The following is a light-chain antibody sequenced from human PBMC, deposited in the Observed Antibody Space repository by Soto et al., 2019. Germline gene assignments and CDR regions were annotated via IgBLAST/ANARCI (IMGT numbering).Light chain of an antibody. V-gene: IGKV3-15*01. Sequence: EIVMTQSPATLSVSPGERATLSCRASQSVSSNLAWYQQKPGQAPRLLMYGASTRATGFPARFSGSGSGTEFTLTISSLQSEDCAVYYCQQYNNWPPLTYGQGTRLEIK. CDR3: QQYNNWPPLT. J-gene: IGKJ5*01. CDR1: QSVSSN. CDR2: GAS.